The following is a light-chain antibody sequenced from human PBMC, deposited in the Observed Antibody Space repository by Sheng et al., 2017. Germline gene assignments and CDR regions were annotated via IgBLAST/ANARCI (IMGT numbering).Light chain of an antibody. CDR2: QAS. CDR1: QRIGRW. V-gene: IGKV1-5*03. Sequence: DIQMTQSPSTLSASVGDRVTITCRATQRIGRWLAWYQQKPGKAPKLLIYQASNLESGVPSRFSGSGSGTEFSLTISSLQPDDFATYYCQHYNSYPYTFGQGTNLEIK. CDR3: QHYNSYPYT. J-gene: IGKJ2*01.